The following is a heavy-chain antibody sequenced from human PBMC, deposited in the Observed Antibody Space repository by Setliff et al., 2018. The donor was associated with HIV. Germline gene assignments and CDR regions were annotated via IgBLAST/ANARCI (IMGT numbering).Heavy chain of an antibody. J-gene: IGHJ6*04. CDR2: MNPNTGVS. Sequence: ASVKVSCKPSGHTFTNYDIHWLRRATGQGLEWMGWMNPNTGVSGYALKFQARVTMTRDTSISTAYMELSSLTSEDTAVYYCARGKGVRGVIIRGGLDVWGKGTTVTVSS. V-gene: IGHV1-8*01. CDR3: ARGKGVRGVIIRGGLDV. CDR1: GHTFTNYD. D-gene: IGHD3-10*01.